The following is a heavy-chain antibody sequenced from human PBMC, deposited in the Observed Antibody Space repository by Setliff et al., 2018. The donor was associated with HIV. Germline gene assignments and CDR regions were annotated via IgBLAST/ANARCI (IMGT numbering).Heavy chain of an antibody. CDR1: GITFSSYW. Sequence: GGSLRLSCAASGITFSSYWMSWVRQAPGKGLEWVANIKQDESEKFYVDSVKGRFTISRDNARNSLHLQMNSLRVEDTAVYYCARVYYDLLTAEAAHFDYWGQGTLVTVSS. CDR2: IKQDESEK. J-gene: IGHJ4*02. D-gene: IGHD3-9*01. V-gene: IGHV3-7*04. CDR3: ARVYYDLLTAEAAHFDY.